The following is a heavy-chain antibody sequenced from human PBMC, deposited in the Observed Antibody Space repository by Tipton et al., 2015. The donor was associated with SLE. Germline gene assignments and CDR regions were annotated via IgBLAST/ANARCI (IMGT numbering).Heavy chain of an antibody. CDR3: ATYILTGYYNKYYHYGVDV. J-gene: IGHJ6*01. CDR2: INPTGTST. Sequence: QLVQSGAEVTKPGASVRVSCRAPTYYIHWVRQAPGQGLEWMGTINPTGTSTTYAQKFQGRVTVTRDTSTSTVYMQLGSLRSEDTAIYYFATYILTGYYNKYYHYGVDVWVQGTTVTVSS. D-gene: IGHD3-9*01. CDR1: TYY. V-gene: IGHV1-46*01.